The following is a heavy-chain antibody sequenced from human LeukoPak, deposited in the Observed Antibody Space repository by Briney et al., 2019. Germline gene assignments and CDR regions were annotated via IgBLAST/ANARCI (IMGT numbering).Heavy chain of an antibody. CDR2: ISSTSSAI. CDR1: GFTFSSYS. Sequence: GGSLRLSCAASGFTFSSYSMNWVRQAPGKGLEWISYISSTSSAIYYANSVKGRFSISRDNAKNSLYLQMNSLRAEDTAVYYCAREGGSGSFFDYYYLDYWGQGTLVTVSS. V-gene: IGHV3-48*01. J-gene: IGHJ4*02. D-gene: IGHD3-10*01. CDR3: AREGGSGSFFDYYYLDY.